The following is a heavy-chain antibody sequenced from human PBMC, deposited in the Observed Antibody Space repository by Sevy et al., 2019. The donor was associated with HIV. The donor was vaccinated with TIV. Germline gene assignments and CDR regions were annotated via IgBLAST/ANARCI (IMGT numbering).Heavy chain of an antibody. D-gene: IGHD3-22*01. V-gene: IGHV1-46*01. CDR1: GYTFTNYY. CDR2: LKPSGGST. J-gene: IGHJ4*02. CDR3: ARVYYYDYSGPGY. Sequence: ASVKVSCKASGYTFTNYYIHWVRQAPGQGLEWMGLLKPSGGSTSYAQKFQGRVTMTRDTSTSTVYMELSSLRSEDTAVYYCARVYYYDYSGPGYWGQGTLVTVSS.